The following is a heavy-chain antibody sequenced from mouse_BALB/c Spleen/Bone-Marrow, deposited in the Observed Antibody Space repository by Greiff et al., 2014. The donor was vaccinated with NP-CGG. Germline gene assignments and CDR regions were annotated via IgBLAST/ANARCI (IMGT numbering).Heavy chain of an antibody. CDR1: GFAFSDTW. Sequence: EVQRVESGGGLVQPGGSMELSCAASGFAFSDTWLDWVRQSPEKGPEWVAEIRTKADDHATYYAESVKGRFTISRDDSISSVYLQMNSLRAEDTGIYYCTPHPFDYWGQGATLTVSS. J-gene: IGHJ2*01. V-gene: IGHV6-6*01. CDR2: IRTKADDHAT. CDR3: TPHPFDY.